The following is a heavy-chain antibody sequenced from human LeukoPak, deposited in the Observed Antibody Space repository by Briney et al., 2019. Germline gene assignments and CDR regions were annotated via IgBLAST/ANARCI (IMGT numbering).Heavy chain of an antibody. CDR1: GFTFSSYG. V-gene: IGHV3-33*01. CDR3: ARAGYCSGGSCYGSDY. D-gene: IGHD2-15*01. Sequence: GGSLRLSCAASGFTFSSYGMHWVRQAPGKGLEWVAVICYDGSIQYYADSVKGRFTISRDNSKNTLYLQMDSLRAEDTAVYYCARAGYCSGGSCYGSDYWGQGTLVSVSS. J-gene: IGHJ4*02. CDR2: ICYDGSIQ.